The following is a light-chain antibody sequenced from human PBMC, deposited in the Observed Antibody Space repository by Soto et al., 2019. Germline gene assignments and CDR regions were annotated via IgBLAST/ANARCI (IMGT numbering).Light chain of an antibody. V-gene: IGLV2-14*01. J-gene: IGLJ1*01. CDR3: SSYTTSNTYV. Sequence: QSALTQPASVSGSPGQSITFSCTGTSGDIGAYNFVSWYQQYPGKAPKLLIYEVTNRPSGISDRFSGSKSGNTASLTISGLQADDEADFYCSSYTTSNTYVFGTGTKVTVL. CDR1: SGDIGAYNF. CDR2: EVT.